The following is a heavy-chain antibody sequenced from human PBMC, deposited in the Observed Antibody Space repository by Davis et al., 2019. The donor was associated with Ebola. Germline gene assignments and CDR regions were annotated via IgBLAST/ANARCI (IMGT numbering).Heavy chain of an antibody. J-gene: IGHJ4*02. V-gene: IGHV3-7*01. D-gene: IGHD2-2*01. CDR1: GFTFSSCS. Sequence: PGGSLRLSCAASGFTFSSCSMSWVRQAPGKRLEWVANIKQDGSEKNYADSVEGRFTISRDNAKNSLFLQMDSLRADDTAVYFCARDTYSTPPYYFDYWGQGILVTVSS. CDR2: IKQDGSEK. CDR3: ARDTYSTPPYYFDY.